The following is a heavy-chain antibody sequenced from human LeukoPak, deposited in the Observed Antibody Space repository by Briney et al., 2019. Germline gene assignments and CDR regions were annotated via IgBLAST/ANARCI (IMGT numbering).Heavy chain of an antibody. CDR2: ITWDSGTT. CDR3: AKGYSSGWYPFDY. V-gene: IGHV3-43*01. Sequence: GGSLRLSCAASGFTFDDYTMHWVRQAPGKSLEWVSLITWDSGTTYYKDSVKGRFTISRDNSKNSLYLQMNSLRTEDTALYYCAKGYSSGWYPFDYWGQGALVTVSS. J-gene: IGHJ4*02. D-gene: IGHD6-19*01. CDR1: GFTFDDYT.